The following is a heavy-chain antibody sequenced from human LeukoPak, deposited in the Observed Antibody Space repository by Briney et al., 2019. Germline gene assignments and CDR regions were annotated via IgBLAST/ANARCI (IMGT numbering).Heavy chain of an antibody. CDR1: GFTVSNNY. J-gene: IGHJ4*02. Sequence: GGSLRLSCAVSGFTVSNNYMIWVRQAPGKGLEWVSLIYSSGATYYGDSVKGRFTISRDNSKNTLFLQMNSLRVEDTAVYYRARGVDYDRTFDSWGQGTLVTVSS. D-gene: IGHD3-16*01. V-gene: IGHV3-53*01. CDR2: IYSSGAT. CDR3: ARGVDYDRTFDS.